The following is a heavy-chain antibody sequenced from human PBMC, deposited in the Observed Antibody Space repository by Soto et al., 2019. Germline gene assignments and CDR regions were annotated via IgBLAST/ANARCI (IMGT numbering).Heavy chain of an antibody. CDR1: GGSISSGDYY. Sequence: PSETLSLTCTVSGGSISSGDYYWSWIRQPPGKGLEWIGSIYYSGSTYYNPSLKSRVTISVDTSKSQFSLKLSSVTAADTAVYYCARERPDGSRLDPWGQGTLVTVSS. D-gene: IGHD6-13*01. CDR2: IYYSGST. CDR3: ARERPDGSRLDP. V-gene: IGHV4-30-4*01. J-gene: IGHJ5*02.